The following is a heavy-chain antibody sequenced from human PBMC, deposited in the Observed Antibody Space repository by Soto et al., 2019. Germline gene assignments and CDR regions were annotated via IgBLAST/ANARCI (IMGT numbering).Heavy chain of an antibody. Sequence: ASVKVSCKASGGTFSSYTISWVRQAPGQGLEWMGRIIPILDIANYAQKFQGRVTITADKSTNTAYMELSSLRSEDTAVYYCATGSSWDPFDVWGQGTLVTVSS. J-gene: IGHJ4*02. D-gene: IGHD6-13*01. V-gene: IGHV1-69*02. CDR2: IIPILDIA. CDR3: ATGSSWDPFDV. CDR1: GGTFSSYT.